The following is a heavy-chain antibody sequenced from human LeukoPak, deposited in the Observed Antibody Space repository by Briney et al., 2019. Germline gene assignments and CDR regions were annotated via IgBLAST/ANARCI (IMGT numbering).Heavy chain of an antibody. CDR1: GGSFSDYY. D-gene: IGHD3-10*01. J-gene: IGHJ4*02. CDR3: AVRITMVRGVIIDY. CDR2: INHSGST. Sequence: SETLSLTCAVYGGSFSDYYWSWIRQPPGKGLEWIGEINHSGSTNYNPSLKSRVTISVDTSKNQFSLKLSSVTAADTAVYYCAVRITMVRGVIIDYWGQGTLVTVSS. V-gene: IGHV4-34*01.